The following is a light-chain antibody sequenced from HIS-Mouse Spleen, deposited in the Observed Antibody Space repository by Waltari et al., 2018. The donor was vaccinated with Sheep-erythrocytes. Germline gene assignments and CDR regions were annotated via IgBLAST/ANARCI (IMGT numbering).Light chain of an antibody. Sequence: QSALTQPASVSGSPGQSITISCPGSSSDVGSYNLFSRYQQHPDKAPKLMIYEGSKRPSGVSNRFSGSKAGTSASLSISGLQSEDEADYYCAAWDDSLNGYVFGTGTKVTVL. CDR2: EGS. J-gene: IGLJ1*01. CDR3: AAWDDSLNGYV. V-gene: IGLV2-14*02. CDR1: SSDVGSYNL.